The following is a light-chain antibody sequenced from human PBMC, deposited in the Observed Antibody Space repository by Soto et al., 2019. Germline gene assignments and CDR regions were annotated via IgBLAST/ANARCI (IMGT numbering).Light chain of an antibody. Sequence: QSALTQPASVSGSPGQSITFSCTGTSSDVGSYDYVSWNQQHPGKAPKLIIYDVNNRPSGVPSRFSGSKSGNTASLIISGLQAVDEADYYCCAYSTSGTHVFGTGTKLTVL. CDR1: SSDVGSYDY. CDR2: DVN. J-gene: IGLJ1*01. CDR3: CAYSTSGTHV. V-gene: IGLV2-14*03.